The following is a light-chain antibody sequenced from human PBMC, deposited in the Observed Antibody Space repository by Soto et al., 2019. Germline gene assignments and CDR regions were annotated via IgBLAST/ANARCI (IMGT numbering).Light chain of an antibody. V-gene: IGKV3-20*01. CDR2: GTY. CDR3: QHYGAATIT. Sequence: EIVLTQSPSTLSLSPGGRATLSCRASQNVGSRYFAWYQQKTGQAPIILIYGTYNRATGIPARFSGSGYGKASTLNISSLEPEDFALYYCQHYGAATITFGQGTRLEIK. CDR1: QNVGSRY. J-gene: IGKJ5*01.